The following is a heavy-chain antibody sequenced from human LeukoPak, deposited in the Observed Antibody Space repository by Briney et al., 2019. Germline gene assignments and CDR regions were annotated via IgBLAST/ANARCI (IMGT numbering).Heavy chain of an antibody. CDR3: AREYHYYDTRGYHYFDY. CDR2: IYYSGST. D-gene: IGHD3-22*01. V-gene: IGHV4-59*01. Sequence: PSETLSLTRSVSAGSLSRYYWSWVRQPPGKGLELIGYIYYSGSTNYNPSLKSRVTMSLDTSRNQFSLKLSSVTAADTAVYYCAREYHYYDTRGYHYFDYWGQGTLVTVSS. J-gene: IGHJ4*02. CDR1: AGSLSRYY.